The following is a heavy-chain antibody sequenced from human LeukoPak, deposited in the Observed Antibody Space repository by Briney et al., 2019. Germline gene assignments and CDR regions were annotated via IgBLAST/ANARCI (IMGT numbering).Heavy chain of an antibody. J-gene: IGHJ4*02. D-gene: IGHD2-2*02. CDR3: ASHCSSTSCYNY. V-gene: IGHV3-33*01. CDR1: GFTFSSYG. CDR2: IWYDGSNK. Sequence: GRSLRLSCAASGFTFSSYGMHWVRQAPGKGLEWVAVIWYDGSNKYYADSVMGRFTISRDNSKNTLYLQMNSLRAEDTAVYYCASHCSSTSCYNYWGQGTLVTVSS.